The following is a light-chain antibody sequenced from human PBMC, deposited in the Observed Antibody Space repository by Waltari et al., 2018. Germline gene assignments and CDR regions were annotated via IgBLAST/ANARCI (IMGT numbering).Light chain of an antibody. CDR3: QVWDSDSDHVV. J-gene: IGLJ2*01. V-gene: IGLV3-21*02. CDR1: NIGNKI. Sequence: SYVLTQPPSVSVSPGQTASISCDGNNIGNKIVHWYQQRPGQAPVLVVFADSDRPTQIPERFSGSNSGTTATLYISRVEAADEADYHCQVWDSDSDHVVFGGGTRLTVL. CDR2: ADS.